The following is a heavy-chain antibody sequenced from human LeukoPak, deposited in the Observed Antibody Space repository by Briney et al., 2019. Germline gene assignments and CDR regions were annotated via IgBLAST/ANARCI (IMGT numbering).Heavy chain of an antibody. CDR2: ISGSGGST. D-gene: IGHD6-13*01. J-gene: IGHJ4*02. CDR3: AKDWDSSSWAYYFDY. CDR1: GFTFSGYW. V-gene: IGHV3-23*01. Sequence: GGSLRLSCAASGFTFSGYWMHWVRQAPGKGLEWVSAISGSGGSTYYADSVKGRFTISRDNSKNTLYLQMNSLRAEDTAVYYCAKDWDSSSWAYYFDYWGQGTLVTVSS.